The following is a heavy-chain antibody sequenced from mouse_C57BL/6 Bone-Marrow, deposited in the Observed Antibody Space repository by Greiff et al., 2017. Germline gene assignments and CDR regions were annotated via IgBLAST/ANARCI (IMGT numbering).Heavy chain of an antibody. CDR3: ARWDDPRFAY. V-gene: IGHV1-52*01. D-gene: IGHD2-3*01. CDR1: GYTFTSYW. Sequence: QVQLQQPGAELVRPGSSVKLSCKASGYTFTSYWMHWVKQRPIQGLEWIGNIDPSDSETHYNQKFKVKATLTVDKSSSTAYMQLSSLTSEDSAVYYCARWDDPRFAYWGQGTLVTVSA. CDR2: IDPSDSET. J-gene: IGHJ3*01.